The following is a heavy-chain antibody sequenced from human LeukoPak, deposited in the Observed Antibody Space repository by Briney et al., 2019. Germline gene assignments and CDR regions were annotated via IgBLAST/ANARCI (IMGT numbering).Heavy chain of an antibody. J-gene: IGHJ6*02. V-gene: IGHV3-33*01. D-gene: IGHD2-8*01. CDR2: IWFDGKNE. Sequence: GGSLRLSCAASGFTFSSYGMHWVRQAPGKGLEWVADIWFDGKNEHFADSVKGRFTISRDNSKNTMYLQINSLKAEDTAVYYCARDRHCANGVCHSPPGMDVWGQGTTVTVSS. CDR3: ARDRHCANGVCHSPPGMDV. CDR1: GFTFSSYG.